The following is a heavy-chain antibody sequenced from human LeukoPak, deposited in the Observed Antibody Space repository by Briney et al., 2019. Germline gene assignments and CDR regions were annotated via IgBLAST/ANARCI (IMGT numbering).Heavy chain of an antibody. CDR3: ARDLGTRPYDSRGFPPDY. D-gene: IGHD3-22*01. Sequence: GGSLRPSCAASGFTLSTYSMNWVRQAPGKGLEWVSSISSSSSYIYYADAVKGRFTISRDNAKNSLYLQMNSLRAEDTAVYYCARDLGTRPYDSRGFPPDYWGQGTLVTVSS. J-gene: IGHJ4*02. CDR1: GFTLSTYS. V-gene: IGHV3-21*01. CDR2: ISSSSSYI.